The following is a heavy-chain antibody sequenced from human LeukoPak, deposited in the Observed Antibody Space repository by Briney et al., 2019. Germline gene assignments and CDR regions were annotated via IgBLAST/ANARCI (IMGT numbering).Heavy chain of an antibody. Sequence: SETLSLTCGVSGGSFSGYYWNWIRQAPGKGLEWIGEINHNGSTSSNPSLKSRVTISVDTSRSRFSLKLNSATAADTAVYYCARGFLGLNGGVWGQGTTVTVSS. CDR3: ARGFLGLNGGV. J-gene: IGHJ3*01. CDR2: INHNGST. D-gene: IGHD1-26*01. V-gene: IGHV4-34*01. CDR1: GGSFSGYY.